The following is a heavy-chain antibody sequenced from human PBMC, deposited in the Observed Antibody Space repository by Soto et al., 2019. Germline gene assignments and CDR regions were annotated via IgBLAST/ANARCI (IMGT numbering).Heavy chain of an antibody. CDR3: AREYYGLLTGYYNAF. D-gene: IGHD3-9*01. CDR1: GFPFNTYW. CDR2: ISGDGSTT. V-gene: IGHV3-74*01. Sequence: QLLESGGGLVQPGGSLRLSCAASGFPFNTYWMHWVRHTPGKGLDWVSRISGDGSTTYYADSVTGRFTVSRDNAKNTLYLHMSDLRAEDTAVYFCAREYYGLLTGYYNAFWGQGTLVSVSS. J-gene: IGHJ4*02.